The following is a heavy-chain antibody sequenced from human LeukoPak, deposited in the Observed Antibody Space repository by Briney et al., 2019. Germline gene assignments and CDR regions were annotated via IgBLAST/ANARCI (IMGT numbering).Heavy chain of an antibody. CDR3: ATEAAAGLDY. CDR2: ISGSGGST. Sequence: GGSLRLSCAASGFTFNSYVMSWVRQTPGKGLEWVSAISGSGGSTYYADSVKGRFTISRDNAKNSLYLQMNSLRAEDTAVYYCATEAAAGLDYWGQGTLVTVSS. D-gene: IGHD6-13*01. J-gene: IGHJ4*02. CDR1: GFTFNSYV. V-gene: IGHV3-23*01.